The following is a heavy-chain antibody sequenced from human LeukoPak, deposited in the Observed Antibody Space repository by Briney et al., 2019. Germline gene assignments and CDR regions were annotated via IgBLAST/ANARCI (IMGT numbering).Heavy chain of an antibody. D-gene: IGHD6-13*01. J-gene: IGHJ3*02. CDR2: ISAYNGNT. CDR1: GYTFTSYG. CDR3: GFSEAAAGTTDAFDI. Sequence: ASVKVSCKASGYTFTSYGISWVRQAPGQGLEWMGWISAYNGNTNYAQKLQGRVTMTTDTSTSTAYMELRSLRSDDTAVYYCGFSEAAAGTTDAFDIWGQGTMVTVSS. V-gene: IGHV1-18*01.